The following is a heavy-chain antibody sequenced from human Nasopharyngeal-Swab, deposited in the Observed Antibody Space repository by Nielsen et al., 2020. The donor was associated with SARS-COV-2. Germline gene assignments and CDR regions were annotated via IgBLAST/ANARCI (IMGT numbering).Heavy chain of an antibody. J-gene: IGHJ4*02. CDR3: AKGSRSEYYFDY. V-gene: IGHV3-30*18. D-gene: IGHD3-10*01. Sequence: VRQMPGKGLEWVAVISYDGSNKYYADSVKGRFTISRDNSKNTLYLQMNSLRAEDTAVYYCAKGSRSEYYFDYWGQGTLATVSS. CDR2: ISYDGSNK.